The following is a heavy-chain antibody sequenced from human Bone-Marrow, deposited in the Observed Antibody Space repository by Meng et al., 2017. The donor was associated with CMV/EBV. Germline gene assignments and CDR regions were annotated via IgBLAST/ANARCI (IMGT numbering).Heavy chain of an antibody. Sequence: SETLSLTCAVYGGSFSGYYWSWIRQPPGKGLEWIGEINHSGSTNYNPSLKSRVTISVDTSKNQFSLKLSSVTAADTAVYYCASRRGYYYYGMDVWGPGTTVTLAS. D-gene: IGHD2/OR15-2a*01. CDR3: ASRRGYYYYGMDV. J-gene: IGHJ6*02. CDR1: GGSFSGYY. CDR2: INHSGST. V-gene: IGHV4-34*01.